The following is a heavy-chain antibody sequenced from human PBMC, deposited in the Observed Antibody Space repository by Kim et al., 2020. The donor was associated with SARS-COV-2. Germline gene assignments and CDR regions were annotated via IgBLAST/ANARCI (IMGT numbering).Heavy chain of an antibody. D-gene: IGHD3-3*01. J-gene: IGHJ4*02. CDR2: IYYSGST. V-gene: IGHV4-39*01. CDR1: GGSISSSSYY. CDR3: ARQKRYQLRFLEWFPDY. Sequence: SETLSLTCTVSGGSISSSSYYWGWIRQPPGKGLEWIGSIYYSGSTYYNPSLKSRVTISVDTSKNQFSLKLSSVTAADTAVYYCARQKRYQLRFLEWFPDYRGQGTLVTVSS.